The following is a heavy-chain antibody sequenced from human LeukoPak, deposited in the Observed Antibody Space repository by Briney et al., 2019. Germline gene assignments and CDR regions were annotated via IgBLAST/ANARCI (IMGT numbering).Heavy chain of an antibody. Sequence: GGSLRLSCAASGFNFRSFSMSWVRQAPGKGLDWVSGISDTGDTTYYADSVKGRFTISRDNSKNTLYLQMNSLRAEDTAVYYCAKDNTIFGVVIPHDYWGQGTLVTVSS. CDR1: GFNFRSFS. CDR2: ISDTGDTT. V-gene: IGHV3-23*01. J-gene: IGHJ4*02. CDR3: AKDNTIFGVVIPHDY. D-gene: IGHD3-3*01.